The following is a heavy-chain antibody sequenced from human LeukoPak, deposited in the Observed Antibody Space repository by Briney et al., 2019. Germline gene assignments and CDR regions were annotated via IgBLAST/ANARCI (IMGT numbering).Heavy chain of an antibody. CDR1: GGTFSRYA. D-gene: IGHD5-12*01. CDR3: ARAYSGYDFFDY. V-gene: IGHV1-69*13. J-gene: IGHJ4*02. Sequence: GASVKVSCKASGGTFSRYAISWVRQAPGQGLEWMGGIIPIFGTANYAQKFQGRVTITADESTSTAYMEVSSLRSEDTAVYYCARAYSGYDFFDYSGQGILVTVSS. CDR2: IIPIFGTA.